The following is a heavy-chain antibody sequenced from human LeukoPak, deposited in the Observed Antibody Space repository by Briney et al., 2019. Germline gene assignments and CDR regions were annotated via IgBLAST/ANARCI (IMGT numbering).Heavy chain of an antibody. J-gene: IGHJ4*02. CDR1: GFTFSNYW. CDR2: INSDGSST. D-gene: IGHD3-10*01. V-gene: IGHV3-74*01. CDR3: ARRVWFGARYYFDY. Sequence: PGGSLRLSCAASGFTFSNYWTYRVRQAPGKGLVWVSHINSDGSSTNYADSVKGRFTISRDNAKNSLYLQMNSLRAEDTAVYYCARRVWFGARYYFDYWGQGTLVTVSS.